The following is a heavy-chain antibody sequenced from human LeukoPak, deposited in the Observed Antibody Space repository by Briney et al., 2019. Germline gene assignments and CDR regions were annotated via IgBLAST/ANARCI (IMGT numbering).Heavy chain of an antibody. D-gene: IGHD3-3*01. CDR3: ARGITIFGVVIPTRKGYWYFDL. J-gene: IGHJ2*01. V-gene: IGHV4-30-2*01. CDR2: IYHSGIT. CDR1: GGSFSSGGYY. Sequence: KSSETLSLTCTVSGGSFSSGGYYWSWIRQPPGKGLEWIGYIYHSGITSYNPSLKSRVTISVDTSKNQFSLKLSSVTAADTAVYYCARGITIFGVVIPTRKGYWYFDLWGRGTLVTVSS.